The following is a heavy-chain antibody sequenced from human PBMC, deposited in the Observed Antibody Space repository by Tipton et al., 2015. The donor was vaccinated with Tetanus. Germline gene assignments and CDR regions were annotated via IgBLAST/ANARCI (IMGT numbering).Heavy chain of an antibody. J-gene: IGHJ5*02. V-gene: IGHV4-59*01. CDR2: VYSSGST. D-gene: IGHD1-26*01. CDR3: ARDHRLSASYAGWFDP. Sequence: TLSLTCTVSGGSINPYYWSWIRQPPGKGLERIGNVYSSGSTSYNPFLKGRATISVDTSTTQISLRLNSVTAADTAIYYCARDHRLSASYAGWFDPWGQGTLVTVSS. CDR1: GGSINPYY.